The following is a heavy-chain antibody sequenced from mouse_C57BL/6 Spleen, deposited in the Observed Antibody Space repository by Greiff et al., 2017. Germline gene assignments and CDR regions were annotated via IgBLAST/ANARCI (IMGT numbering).Heavy chain of an antibody. CDR1: GYSITSGYY. D-gene: IGHD2-12*01. CDR3: AREYDDAMDY. V-gene: IGHV3-6*01. Sequence: EVQLQQSGPGLVKPSQSLSLTCSVTGYSITSGYYWNWIRQFPGNKLEWMGYISYDGSNNYNPSLKNRISITRDTSKNQFFLKLNSVTTEDTATYYCAREYDDAMDYWGQGTSVTVSS. CDR2: ISYDGSN. J-gene: IGHJ4*01.